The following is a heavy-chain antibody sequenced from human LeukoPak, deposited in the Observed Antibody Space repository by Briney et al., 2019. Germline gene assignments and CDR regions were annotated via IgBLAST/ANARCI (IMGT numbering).Heavy chain of an antibody. J-gene: IGHJ4*02. CDR2: CWNSGSI. CDR3: ARERTPKYYYGSGSFDRYFDY. Sequence: CWNSGSIGYADSVKGRFTLSRDKAKNSLYLQMNSLRPEDTAVYYCARERTPKYYYGSGSFDRYFDYWGQGTLVTVSS. V-gene: IGHV3-9*01. D-gene: IGHD3-10*01.